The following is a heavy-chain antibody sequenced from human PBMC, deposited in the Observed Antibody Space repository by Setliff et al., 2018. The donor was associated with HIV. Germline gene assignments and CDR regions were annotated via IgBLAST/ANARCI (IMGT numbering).Heavy chain of an antibody. CDR2: IKEDGSEK. CDR1: RFTLSSYW. J-gene: IGHJ3*02. CDR3: ARGMSSGWQRDAFDI. V-gene: IGHV3-7*01. D-gene: IGHD6-19*01. Sequence: GGSLRLSCAASRFTLSSYWMSWVRQAPGKGLEWVANIKEDGSEKYYVDSVKGRFTISRDNAKNSLYLQMNSLRVEDTAVYYCARGMSSGWQRDAFDIWGQGTMVTVSS.